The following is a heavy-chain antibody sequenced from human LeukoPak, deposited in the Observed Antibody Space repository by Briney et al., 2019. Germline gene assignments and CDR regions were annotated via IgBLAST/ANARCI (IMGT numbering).Heavy chain of an antibody. CDR2: IYDSGST. V-gene: IGHV4-39*07. Sequence: SETLSLTCTVSGGSISSSSYYWGWIRQPPGKGLEWIGSIYDSGSTYHNPSLKSRVTISVDTSKNQFSLKLSSVTAADTAVYYCARDAAATHNWFDPWAREPWSPSPQ. J-gene: IGHJ5*02. CDR3: ARDAAATHNWFDP. D-gene: IGHD6-25*01. CDR1: GGSISSSSYY.